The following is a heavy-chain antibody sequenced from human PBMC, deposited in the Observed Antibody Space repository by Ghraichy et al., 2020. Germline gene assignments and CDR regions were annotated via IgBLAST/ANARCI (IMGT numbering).Heavy chain of an antibody. D-gene: IGHD5-18*01. Sequence: GGSLRLSCAASGFTFSSSAMSWFRRAPGMGLEWVSVIGSGGNNIHYADSVRGRFSISRDDSKNILYLHMNSLRAEDTAVYYCANYIQRSMDVWGQGTTVTVSS. CDR2: IGSGGNNI. CDR3: ANYIQRSMDV. CDR1: GFTFSSSA. V-gene: IGHV3-23*01. J-gene: IGHJ6*02.